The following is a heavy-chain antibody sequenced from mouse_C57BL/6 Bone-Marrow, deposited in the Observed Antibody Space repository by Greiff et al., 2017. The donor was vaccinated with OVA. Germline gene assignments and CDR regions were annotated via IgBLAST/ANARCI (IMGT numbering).Heavy chain of an antibody. V-gene: IGHV1-9*01. CDR3: ARGIYYYGRGYFDY. D-gene: IGHD1-1*01. J-gene: IGHJ2*01. CDR2: ILPGSGST. CDR1: GYTFTGYW. Sequence: VQLQQSGAELMKPGASVKLSCKATGYTFTGYWIEWVKQRPGHGLEWIGEILPGSGSTNYTEKFKGKATFTADTSSNTAYMQLSSLTTEDSAIYYCARGIYYYGRGYFDYWGQGTTLTVSS.